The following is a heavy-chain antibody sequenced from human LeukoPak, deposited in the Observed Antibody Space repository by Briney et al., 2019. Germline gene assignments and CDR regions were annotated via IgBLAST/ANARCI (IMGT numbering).Heavy chain of an antibody. CDR1: GYTFTSYD. D-gene: IGHD4-17*01. Sequence: GASVKVSCKASGYTFTSYDINWVRQATGQGLDWMGWMNPNSGNTGYAQKFQGRVTMTRNTSIGTAYMELSSLRSEDTAVYYCARVPLSAVGTTVDQGWFDPWGQGTLVTVSS. CDR3: ARVPLSAVGTTVDQGWFDP. J-gene: IGHJ5*02. V-gene: IGHV1-8*01. CDR2: MNPNSGNT.